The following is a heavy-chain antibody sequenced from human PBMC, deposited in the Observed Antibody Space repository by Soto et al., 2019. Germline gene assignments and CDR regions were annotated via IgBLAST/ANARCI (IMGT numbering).Heavy chain of an antibody. CDR1: GGSFSGYY. V-gene: IGHV4-34*01. CDR2: INHSGSA. D-gene: IGHD2-2*01. CDR3: ARGLVVVPAAPSYYYYGMDV. J-gene: IGHJ6*02. Sequence: SETLSLTCAVYGGSFSGYYWSWIRQPPGKGLEWIGEINHSGSANYNPSLKSRVTISVDTSKNQFSLRLSSVTAADTAVYYCARGLVVVPAAPSYYYYGMDVWGQGTTVTVS.